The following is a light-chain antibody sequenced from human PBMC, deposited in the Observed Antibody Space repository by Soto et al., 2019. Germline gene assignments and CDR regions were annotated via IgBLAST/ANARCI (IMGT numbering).Light chain of an antibody. CDR3: QTWGTGVV. CDR1: SGHSSDA. J-gene: IGLJ2*01. Sequence: QAVLTQSPSASASLGASVKLTCTLSSGHSSDAIAWHQQQPEKGPRYLMKLNSDGSHSKGDGIPDRFSGSSSGAERYLTISSLQSEDEADYYCQTWGTGVVFGGGTKLTVL. CDR2: LNSDGSH. V-gene: IGLV4-69*01.